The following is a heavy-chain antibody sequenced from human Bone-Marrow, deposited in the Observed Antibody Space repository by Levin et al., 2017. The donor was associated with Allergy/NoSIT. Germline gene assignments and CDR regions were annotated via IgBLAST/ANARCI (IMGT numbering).Heavy chain of an antibody. J-gene: IGHJ3*01. V-gene: IGHV5-51*01. CDR3: ARRRGRDGYRDAFDF. CDR2: IYPGDSYT. D-gene: IGHD5-24*01. CDR1: GYNLTNYW. Sequence: GESLKISCKASGYNLTNYWIGWVRQMPGKGLQWMGIIYPGDSYTRYSPSFQSQVTISVDTSISTAYLQWSSLKASDSAMYYCARRRGRDGYRDAFDFWGQGTVVTVSS.